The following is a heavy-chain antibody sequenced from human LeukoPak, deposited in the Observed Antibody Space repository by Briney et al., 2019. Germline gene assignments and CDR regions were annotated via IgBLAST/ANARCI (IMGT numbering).Heavy chain of an antibody. V-gene: IGHV3-66*01. CDR2: IYNGGSA. CDR1: GFTVSTNY. J-gene: IGHJ4*02. Sequence: GGSLRLSCAASGFTVSTNYMSWVRQAPGKGLEWVSVIYNGGSAYYADSVKGGFTISRDNSKNTLYLQMNSLRAEDTAVYYCARDLSRKYYFDYWGQGTLVTVSS. CDR3: ARDLSRKYYFDY.